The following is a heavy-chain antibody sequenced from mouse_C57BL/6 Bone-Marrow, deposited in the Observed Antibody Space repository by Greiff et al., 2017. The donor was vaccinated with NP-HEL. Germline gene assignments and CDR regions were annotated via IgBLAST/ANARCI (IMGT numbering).Heavy chain of an antibody. Sequence: DVKLVESGGGLVKPGGSLKLSCAASGFTFSSYAMSWVRQTPEKRLEWVATISDGGSYTYYPDNVKGRFTISRDNAKNNLYLQMSHLKSEDTAMYYCAREIYYGSSSDRDAMDYWGQGTSVTVSS. CDR3: AREIYYGSSSDRDAMDY. J-gene: IGHJ4*01. CDR2: ISDGGSYT. D-gene: IGHD1-1*01. CDR1: GFTFSSYA. V-gene: IGHV5-4*01.